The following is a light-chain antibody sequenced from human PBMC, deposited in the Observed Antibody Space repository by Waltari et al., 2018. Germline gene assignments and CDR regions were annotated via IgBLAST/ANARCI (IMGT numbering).Light chain of an antibody. CDR2: EVN. Sequence: QSALTQPASVSGSPGQSITISCTGTNNDIGSYNLVSWYQQPPGKAPKVIIFEVNKPPSGVSNRFSVSKSGNTASLTVSGLHPEDEADYYCCSYAGTPRVVFGGGTKLTVL. CDR1: NNDIGSYNL. J-gene: IGLJ2*01. V-gene: IGLV2-23*02. CDR3: CSYAGTPRVV.